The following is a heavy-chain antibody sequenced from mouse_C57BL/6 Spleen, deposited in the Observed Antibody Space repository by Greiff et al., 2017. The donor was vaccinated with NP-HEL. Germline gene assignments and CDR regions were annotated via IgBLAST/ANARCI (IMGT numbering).Heavy chain of an antibody. J-gene: IGHJ4*01. D-gene: IGHD2-3*01. CDR2: IYPGSGST. CDR3: ARSVYDGTKGYYAMDY. Sequence: QVQLQQSGAELVKPGASVKMSCKASGYTFTSYWITWVKQRPGQGLEWIGDIYPGSGSTNYNEKFKSKATLTVDTSSSTAYMQLSSLTSEDSAVYYCARSVYDGTKGYYAMDYWGQGTSVTVSS. V-gene: IGHV1-55*01. CDR1: GYTFTSYW.